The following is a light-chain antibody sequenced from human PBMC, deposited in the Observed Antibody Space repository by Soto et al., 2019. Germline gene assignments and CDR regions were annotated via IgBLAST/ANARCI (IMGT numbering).Light chain of an antibody. J-gene: IGLJ2*01. CDR3: QTWGTGIVV. CDR1: SGHSTYA. Sequence: QPVLTQSPSASASLGASVKLTCTLSSGHSTYAIAWHQQQPEKGPRYLMKFSSDGRHIKGDGIPDRFSGSSSGAERYLTISSLQSEDEGDYYCQTWGTGIVVFGGGTKLTVL. V-gene: IGLV4-69*01. CDR2: FSSDGRH.